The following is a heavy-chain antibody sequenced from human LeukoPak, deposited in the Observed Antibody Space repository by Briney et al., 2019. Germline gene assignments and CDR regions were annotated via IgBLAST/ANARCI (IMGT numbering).Heavy chain of an antibody. Sequence: GGSLRLSCEASRFTFSDNGMHWVRQLPGEGLEWLALIWFDGSKTYYADSVKGRFTISRDNSRNTVYLQMNSVKAEDTAVYYWAGDQGRRFRGVVNNYYSMDVWGKGTTVIVPS. J-gene: IGHJ6*04. D-gene: IGHD3-10*01. V-gene: IGHV3-33*03. CDR2: IWFDGSKT. CDR1: RFTFSDNG. CDR3: AGDQGRRFRGVVNNYYSMDV.